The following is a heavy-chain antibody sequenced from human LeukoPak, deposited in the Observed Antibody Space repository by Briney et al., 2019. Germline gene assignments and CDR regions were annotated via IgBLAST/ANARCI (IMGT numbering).Heavy chain of an antibody. CDR3: ARSHYDGDV. CDR1: GGSISSGGYY. V-gene: IGHV4-31*03. D-gene: IGHD3-22*01. J-gene: IGHJ6*04. CDR2: IYYSGST. Sequence: PSETLSLTCTVSGGSISSGGYYWSLIRQHPGKGLEWIGYIYYSGSTYYNPSLKSRVTISVDTSKKQLSLKLRSLTAADPAVYYCARSHYDGDVCGKGTTATVSS.